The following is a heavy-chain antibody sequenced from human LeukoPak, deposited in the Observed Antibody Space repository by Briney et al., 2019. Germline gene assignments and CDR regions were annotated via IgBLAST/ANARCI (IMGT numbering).Heavy chain of an antibody. D-gene: IGHD1-20*01. CDR3: ARGYNWNDPLDY. V-gene: IGHV3-30*19. CDR2: ISYDGSNK. Sequence: PGGSLRLSCAASGFSFNKYGMHWVRQAPGKGLEWVAVISYDGSNKYYADSVKGRFTISRDNSKNTLYLQMNSLRAEDTAVYYCARGYNWNDPLDYWGQGTLVTVSS. CDR1: GFSFNKYG. J-gene: IGHJ4*02.